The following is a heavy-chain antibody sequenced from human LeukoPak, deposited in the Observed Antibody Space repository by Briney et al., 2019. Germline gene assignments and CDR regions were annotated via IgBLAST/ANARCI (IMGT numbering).Heavy chain of an antibody. Sequence: ASVKVSCKVSGYTLTELSMHWVRQAPGKGLEWMGGFDPEDGETIYAQKFQGRVTMTEDTSTDTAYMELSSLRSEDTAVYYCATSGEWEPPFQINFWGQGTLVTVSS. CDR2: FDPEDGET. CDR1: GYTLTELS. CDR3: ATSGEWEPPFQINF. J-gene: IGHJ4*02. D-gene: IGHD2-8*02. V-gene: IGHV1-24*01.